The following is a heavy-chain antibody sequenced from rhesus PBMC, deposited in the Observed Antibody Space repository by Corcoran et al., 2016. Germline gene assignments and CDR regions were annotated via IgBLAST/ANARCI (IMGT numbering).Heavy chain of an antibody. CDR1: GFTFSYYD. CDR3: ARGLKYSSGWYYFDS. CDR2: ISSGGSST. D-gene: IGHD6-31*01. Sequence: EVQLVESGGGLVQPGGSLRLACEASGFTFSYYDMHWARQAPGKGLHWVSLISSGGSSTWYTDSVTGRFTISRESAKNTLYLQMDSLRTEDTAVYYCARGLKYSSGWYYFDSWGQGVLVTVSS. J-gene: IGHJ4*01. V-gene: IGHV3-59*01.